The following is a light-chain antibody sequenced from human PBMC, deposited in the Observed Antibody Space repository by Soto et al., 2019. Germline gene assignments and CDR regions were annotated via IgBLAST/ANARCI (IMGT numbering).Light chain of an antibody. CDR2: EVN. CDR1: SSDVGGYNY. CDR3: SSYAGSILYV. Sequence: QSVRAQPPSASGSPGQSVTISCTGTSSDVGGYNYVSWYQQYPGKAPKLMIYEVNKRPSGVPDRFSGSKSGNTASLTVSGLQAEDEADYYCSSYAGSILYVFGTGTRSPS. V-gene: IGLV2-8*01. J-gene: IGLJ1*01.